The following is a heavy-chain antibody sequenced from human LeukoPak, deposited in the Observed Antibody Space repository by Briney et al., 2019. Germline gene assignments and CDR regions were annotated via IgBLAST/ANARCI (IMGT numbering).Heavy chain of an antibody. CDR1: RYTFTGCY. V-gene: IGHV1-2*02. CDR2: MNHNSGGT. CDR3: ARDIGGSTTNFRFGY. D-gene: IGHD1-26*01. J-gene: IGHJ4*02. Sequence: ASVQVSCMASRYTFTGCYIHWVRQAPGQGLEWMGWMNHNSGGTNYAQNFQGRVTMTRDTSISTAYMELSRLRSDDTAVYYCARDIGGSTTNFRFGYWGQGTLVTVSS.